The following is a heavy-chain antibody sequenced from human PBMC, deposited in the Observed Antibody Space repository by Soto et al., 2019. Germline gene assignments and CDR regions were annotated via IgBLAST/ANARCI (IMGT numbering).Heavy chain of an antibody. CDR2: ISYDGSNK. J-gene: IGHJ3*02. CDR1: GFTFSSYG. V-gene: IGHV3-30*18. CDR3: AKGAAAMVTRVGAFDI. Sequence: QVQLVESGGGVVQPGRSLRLSCAASGFTFSSYGMHWFRQAPGQGLEWVAVISYDGSNKYYADSVKGRFTISRDNSKNTLYLQMNSLRAEDTAVYYCAKGAAAMVTRVGAFDIWGQWTMVTVSS. D-gene: IGHD5-18*01.